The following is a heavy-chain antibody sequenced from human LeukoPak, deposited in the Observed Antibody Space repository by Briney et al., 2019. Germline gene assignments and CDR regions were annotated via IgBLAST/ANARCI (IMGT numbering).Heavy chain of an antibody. CDR1: GGSISSSSYY. D-gene: IGHD3-3*01. Sequence: SETLSLTCTVSGGSISSSSYYWGWIRQPPGKGLEWIGSIYYSGSTNYNPSLKSRVTISVDTSKNQFSLKLSSVTAADTAVYYCARANFWSGYYLFDYWGQGTLVTVSS. CDR2: IYYSGST. J-gene: IGHJ4*02. V-gene: IGHV4-39*07. CDR3: ARANFWSGYYLFDY.